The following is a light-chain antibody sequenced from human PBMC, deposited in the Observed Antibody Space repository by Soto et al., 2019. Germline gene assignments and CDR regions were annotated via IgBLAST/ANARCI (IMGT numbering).Light chain of an antibody. CDR1: QNIVGH. CDR2: AAS. Sequence: DIQMTQSPSSLSAFVGDRVTITCRASQNIVGHLNWYQQKPGKAPRLLINAASTLQSGFPSRFSGSGSGTDFTLTISSLQPEDFATYFCQQSFNTPRTFGQGTKVDTK. J-gene: IGKJ1*01. V-gene: IGKV1-39*01. CDR3: QQSFNTPRT.